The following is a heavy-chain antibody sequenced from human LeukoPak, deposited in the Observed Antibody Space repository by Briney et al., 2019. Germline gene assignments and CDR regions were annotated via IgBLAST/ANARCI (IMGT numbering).Heavy chain of an antibody. J-gene: IGHJ5*02. CDR3: ARGPGGRFGVYNWFDP. V-gene: IGHV3-53*01. Sequence: PGGSLRLSCAASGFTVSSNYMSWVRQAPGKGLECVSVIYSGGSTYYADSVKGRFTISRDNSKNTLYLQMNSLRAEDTAVYYCARGPGGRFGVYNWFDPWGQGTLVTVSS. D-gene: IGHD3-10*01. CDR1: GFTVSSNY. CDR2: IYSGGST.